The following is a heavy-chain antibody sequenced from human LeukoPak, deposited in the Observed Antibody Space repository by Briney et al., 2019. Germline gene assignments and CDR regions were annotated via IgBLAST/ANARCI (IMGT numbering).Heavy chain of an antibody. J-gene: IGHJ4*02. D-gene: IGHD2-8*02. V-gene: IGHV3-7*01. Sequence: GGSLRLSCAASGFTFSNYWMGWVRQAPGKGLEWVANIKQDGSEKRYVNPVKGRFTISRDNAKNSLYLQMNSLRAEDTAVYYCARAPATNEWRCMDYWGQGTLVTVSS. CDR2: IKQDGSEK. CDR3: ARAPATNEWRCMDY. CDR1: GFTFSNYW.